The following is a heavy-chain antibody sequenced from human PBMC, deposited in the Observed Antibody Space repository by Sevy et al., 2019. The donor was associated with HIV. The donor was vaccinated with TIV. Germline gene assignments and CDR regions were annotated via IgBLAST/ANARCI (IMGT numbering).Heavy chain of an antibody. D-gene: IGHD3-22*01. CDR2: ISGSGGST. J-gene: IGHJ4*02. CDR1: GFTFSSYA. Sequence: GGSLRLSCAASGFTFSSYAMSWVRQAPGKGLEWVSAISGSGGSTYYADSVKGRFTISRDNSKKTLYLQMNSLRAEDTAVYYCAKRGIYDSSGYYPRYYFDYWGQGTLVTVSS. V-gene: IGHV3-23*01. CDR3: AKRGIYDSSGYYPRYYFDY.